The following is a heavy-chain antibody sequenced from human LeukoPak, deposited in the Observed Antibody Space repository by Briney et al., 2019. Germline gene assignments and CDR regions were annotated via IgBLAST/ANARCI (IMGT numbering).Heavy chain of an antibody. CDR3: ARRIRAVNQVAQHGDYFWFDP. CDR1: ELTFSDYY. CDR2: ISSSGSTT. J-gene: IGHJ5*02. D-gene: IGHD4-17*01. Sequence: KPGGSLRLSCAASELTFSDYYMSWIRQAPGKGLEWIAYISSSGSTTYYADSVKGRFTVSRDNAEKSLYLQMNSLRAEDTAAYYCARRIRAVNQVAQHGDYFWFDPWGQGTLVTVSS. V-gene: IGHV3-11*01.